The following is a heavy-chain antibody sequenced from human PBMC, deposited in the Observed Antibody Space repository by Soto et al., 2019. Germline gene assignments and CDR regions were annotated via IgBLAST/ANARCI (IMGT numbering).Heavy chain of an antibody. CDR3: AREVGATFY. D-gene: IGHD1-26*01. V-gene: IGHV3-74*01. CDR1: GFTFSSYW. Sequence: VGSLRLSCASSGFTFSSYWMHWVRQTPGKGLVWVSRINSDGSSRNYADSVKGRFTISRDNAKNTLYLQMNSLRAEDTAVYFCAREVGATFYWGQGTLVTVSS. J-gene: IGHJ4*02. CDR2: INSDGSSR.